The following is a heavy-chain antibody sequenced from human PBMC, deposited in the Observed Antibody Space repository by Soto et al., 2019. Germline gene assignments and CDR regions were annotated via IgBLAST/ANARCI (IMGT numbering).Heavy chain of an antibody. J-gene: IGHJ6*02. D-gene: IGHD5-18*01. V-gene: IGHV3-30-3*01. Sequence: QVQLVESGGGVVQPGRSLRLSCAASGFTFSTYAMHWVRQAPGKGLEWVAVISYDGTNKYYADSVRGRFTISRDNSKNTLFLQMNSLRAEDTAVYYCAKDGGGYNYGYAMLDKYYYGMDVWGPGTTVTVSS. CDR1: GFTFSTYA. CDR2: ISYDGTNK. CDR3: AKDGGGYNYGYAMLDKYYYGMDV.